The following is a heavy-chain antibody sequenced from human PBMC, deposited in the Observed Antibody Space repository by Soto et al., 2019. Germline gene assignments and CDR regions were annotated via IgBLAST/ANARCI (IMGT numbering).Heavy chain of an antibody. CDR2: IYQTGST. CDR3: AAHRGPTYGPLDD. D-gene: IGHD3-10*01. V-gene: IGHV4-4*02. Sequence: SETLSLTCAVSGDSVSSTNWWTWVRQSPGRGLEWIGEIYQTGSTNSNPFLQSRVTKSLDKSRNRFSLQLSFLTAADTVVYFCAAHRGPTYGPLDDWGQGILVT. CDR1: GDSVSSTNW. J-gene: IGHJ4*02.